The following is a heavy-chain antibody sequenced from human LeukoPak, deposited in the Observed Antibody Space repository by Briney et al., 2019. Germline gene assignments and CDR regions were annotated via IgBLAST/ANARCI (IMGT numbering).Heavy chain of an antibody. CDR3: ARAIGYSGYSYNWFDP. V-gene: IGHV4-59*01. CDR2: IYYTGST. Sequence: PSETLSLTCTVSGGSISSFYWSWIRQPPGKGLEWIGYIYYTGSTNYNSSLKSRVTISVDTSKNQFSLNLSSVTAADTAVYYCARAIGYSGYSYNWFDPWGQGTLVTVSS. CDR1: GGSISSFY. J-gene: IGHJ5*02. D-gene: IGHD5-12*01.